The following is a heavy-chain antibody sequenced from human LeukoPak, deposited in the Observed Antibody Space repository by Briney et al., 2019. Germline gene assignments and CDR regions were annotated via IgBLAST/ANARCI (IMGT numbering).Heavy chain of an antibody. CDR3: ARTPYDSSGHYFDY. V-gene: IGHV4-39*01. CDR2: IYYSGRT. Sequence: PSETLSLTCAVSGVSISSSSYYWGWIRQSPGKGLEWIGSIYYSGRTFYSPTLKSRVTISVDTTKNQFSLKLGSVTAADTAVYCCARTPYDSSGHYFDYWGQGTLVTVSS. CDR1: GVSISSSSYY. J-gene: IGHJ4*02. D-gene: IGHD3-22*01.